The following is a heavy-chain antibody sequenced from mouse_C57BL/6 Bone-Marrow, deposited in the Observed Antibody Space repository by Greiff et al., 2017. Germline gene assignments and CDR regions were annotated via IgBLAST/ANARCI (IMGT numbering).Heavy chain of an antibody. CDR3: ARDYDYDGWYFDV. CDR1: GYTFTSYW. D-gene: IGHD2-4*01. J-gene: IGHJ1*03. CDR2: IYPGSGST. V-gene: IGHV1-55*01. Sequence: QVQLQQPGAELVKPGASVKMSCKASGYTFTSYWITWVKQRPGQGLEWIGDIYPGSGSTNYNEKFKSKATLTVDTSSSTAYMQISSLTSEDSAVYYCARDYDYDGWYFDVWGTGTTVTVAS.